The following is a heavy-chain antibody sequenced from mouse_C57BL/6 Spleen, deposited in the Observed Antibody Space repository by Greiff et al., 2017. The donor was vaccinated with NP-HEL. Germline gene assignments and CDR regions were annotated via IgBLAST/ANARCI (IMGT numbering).Heavy chain of an antibody. Sequence: VQLKQSGAELVRPGASVKLSCTASGFNIKDDYMHWVKQRPEQGLEWIGWIDPENGDTEYASKFQGKATITADTSSNTAYLQRSSLTSEDTAVYYCTTGDGYYVRFAYWGQGTLVTVSA. V-gene: IGHV14-4*01. CDR1: GFNIKDDY. D-gene: IGHD2-3*01. CDR3: TTGDGYYVRFAY. J-gene: IGHJ3*01. CDR2: IDPENGDT.